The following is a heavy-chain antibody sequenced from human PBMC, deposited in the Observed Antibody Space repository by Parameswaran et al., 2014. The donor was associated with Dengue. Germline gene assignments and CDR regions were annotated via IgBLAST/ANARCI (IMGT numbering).Heavy chain of an antibody. D-gene: IGHD3-9*01. J-gene: IGHJ6*02. CDR3: ARGILTGYHYYYGMDV. Sequence: KWIRQPPGKGLEWVSSISSSSSYIYYADSVKGRFTISRDNAKNSLYLQMNSLRAEDTAVYYCARGILTGYHYYYGMDVWGQGTTVTVSS. CDR2: ISSSSSYI. V-gene: IGHV3-21*01.